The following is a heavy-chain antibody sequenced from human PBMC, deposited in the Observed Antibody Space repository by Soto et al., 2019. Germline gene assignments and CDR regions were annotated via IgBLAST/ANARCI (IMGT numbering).Heavy chain of an antibody. D-gene: IGHD5-12*01. Sequence: SVKVSCKASGGSFSNLGITWVRKAPGQGLEWMGGIVPVFGRPNYAQRFRGRLTITADESTSTGYMERISLRSDDTAVYYCAREGSGYNFWGQGTQVTVSS. CDR2: IVPVFGRP. CDR1: GGSFSNLG. V-gene: IGHV1-69*13. CDR3: AREGSGYNF. J-gene: IGHJ4*02.